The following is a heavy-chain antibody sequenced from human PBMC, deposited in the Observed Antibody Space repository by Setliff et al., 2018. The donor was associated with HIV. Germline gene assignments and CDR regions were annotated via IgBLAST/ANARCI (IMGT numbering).Heavy chain of an antibody. CDR2: INWNGAIT. J-gene: IGHJ6*03. V-gene: IGHV3-20*04. D-gene: IGHD1-26*01. Sequence: GGSLRLSCAASGFTFDDFGMTWVRQRPGKGLEWVSGINWNGAITDYADSVKGRFTISRDNAKNSLHLQMNRLRAEDAAFYYCARGPNRYSGTYSYYYYMDVWGKGTTVTVSS. CDR3: ARGPNRYSGTYSYYYYMDV. CDR1: GFTFDDFG.